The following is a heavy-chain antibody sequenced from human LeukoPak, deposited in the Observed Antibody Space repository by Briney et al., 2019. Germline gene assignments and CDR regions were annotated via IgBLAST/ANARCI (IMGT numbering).Heavy chain of an antibody. CDR3: ARDGLLDDILTGYYYYGMDV. Sequence: EASVKVSCKASGYTFTSYGITWVRQAPGQGLEWMGWISAYNGNTNYAQKFLGRVTMTTDTSTSTAYMELRSLRSDETAVYYCARDGLLDDILTGYYYYGMDVWGQGTTVTVSS. CDR1: GYTFTSYG. CDR2: ISAYNGNT. D-gene: IGHD3-9*01. J-gene: IGHJ6*02. V-gene: IGHV1-18*01.